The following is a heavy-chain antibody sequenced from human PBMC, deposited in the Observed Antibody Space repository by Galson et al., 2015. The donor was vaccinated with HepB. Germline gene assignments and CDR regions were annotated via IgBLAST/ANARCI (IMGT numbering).Heavy chain of an antibody. D-gene: IGHD2-15*01. J-gene: IGHJ3*02. CDR3: ARDVSGHKTWEGAFDI. V-gene: IGHV3-48*02. Sequence: SLRVSCAASGFTFSGHSMNWVREAPGKGLEWVSYISSSSSTIYYADSVKGRFTISRDNAKNSLYLQMNSLRDEDTAVYYCARDVSGHKTWEGAFDIWGQGTMVTVSS. CDR2: ISSSSSTI. CDR1: GFTFSGHS.